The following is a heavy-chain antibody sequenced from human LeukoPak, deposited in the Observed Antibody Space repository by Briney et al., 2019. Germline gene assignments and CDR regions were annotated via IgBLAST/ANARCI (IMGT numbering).Heavy chain of an antibody. CDR3: ARDRPYYDILTGYYIGEAFDI. CDR2: ISSGGST. Sequence: GGSLRLSCAASGFTVSSKYMSWVRQAPGKGLEWVSVISSGGSTYYADSVKGRFTISRDNTKNTLYLQMNSLRDEDTAVYYCARDRPYYDILTGYYIGEAFDIWGQGTMVTVSS. V-gene: IGHV3-53*01. CDR1: GFTVSSKY. D-gene: IGHD3-9*01. J-gene: IGHJ3*02.